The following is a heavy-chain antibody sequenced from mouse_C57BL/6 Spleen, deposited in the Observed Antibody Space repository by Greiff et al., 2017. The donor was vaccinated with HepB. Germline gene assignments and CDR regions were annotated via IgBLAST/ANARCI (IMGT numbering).Heavy chain of an antibody. CDR2: ISDGGSYT. Sequence: EVHLVESGGGLVKPGGSLKLSCAASGFTFSSYAMSWVRQTPEKRLEWVATISDGGSYTYYPDNVKGRFTISRDNAKNNLYLQMSHLKSEDTAMYYCARDDYDDYAMDYWGQGTSVTVSS. D-gene: IGHD2-4*01. CDR1: GFTFSSYA. V-gene: IGHV5-4*01. CDR3: ARDDYDDYAMDY. J-gene: IGHJ4*01.